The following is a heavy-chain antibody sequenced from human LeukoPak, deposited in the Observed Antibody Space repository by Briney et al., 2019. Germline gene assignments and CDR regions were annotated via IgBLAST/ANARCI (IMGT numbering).Heavy chain of an antibody. CDR2: ISGSGGST. V-gene: IGHV3-23*01. Sequence: GGSLRLSCAASGFTFSSYGMGWVRQAPGKGLECVSSISGSGGSTYYADSVKGRFIISRDSSKNTLYLQMNSLRAEDTALYYCAKDQYAYDVLTGYFPDWGQGTLVTVSS. J-gene: IGHJ4*02. CDR3: AKDQYAYDVLTGYFPD. D-gene: IGHD3-9*01. CDR1: GFTFSSYG.